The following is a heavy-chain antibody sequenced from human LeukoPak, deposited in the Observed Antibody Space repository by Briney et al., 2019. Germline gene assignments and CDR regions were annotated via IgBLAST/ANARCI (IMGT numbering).Heavy chain of an antibody. Sequence: PGGSLRLSCAASGFTFSSYSMNWVRQAPGKGLEWVSYISSSSSTIYYADSVKGRFTISRDNAKNSLYLQMNSLRAEDTAVYYCARLRNSYGQSFDFWGQGTLVTVSS. CDR2: ISSSSSTI. CDR3: ARLRNSYGQSFDF. CDR1: GFTFSSYS. J-gene: IGHJ4*02. V-gene: IGHV3-48*01. D-gene: IGHD5-18*01.